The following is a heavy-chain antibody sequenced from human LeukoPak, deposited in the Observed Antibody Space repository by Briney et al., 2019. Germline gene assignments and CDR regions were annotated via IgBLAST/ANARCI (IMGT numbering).Heavy chain of an antibody. Sequence: ASVKVSCKASGYTFTGYYMHWVRQAPGQGLEWMGWINPNSGGTNYAQKFQGRVTMTRDTSISTAYMGLSRLRSDDTAVYYCARGAYSSSWGRLWDIWGQGTMVTVSS. CDR2: INPNSGGT. CDR1: GYTFTGYY. V-gene: IGHV1-2*02. J-gene: IGHJ3*02. CDR3: ARGAYSSSWGRLWDI. D-gene: IGHD6-13*01.